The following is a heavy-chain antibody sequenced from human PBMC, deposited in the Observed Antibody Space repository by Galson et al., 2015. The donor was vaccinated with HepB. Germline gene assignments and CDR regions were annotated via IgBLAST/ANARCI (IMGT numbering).Heavy chain of an antibody. V-gene: IGHV4-59*01. J-gene: IGHJ6*02. CDR1: GGSISTYY. CDR3: ARDLGSGRYPWDYHYGMDV. Sequence: SETLSLTCTISGGSISTYYWTWIRQPPGKGLEWIGYIDYTGNPNYDHSLKSRVSISLDKSRNQFSLRLTSVTAADTAVYYRARDLGSGRYPWDYHYGMDVWGLGTTVNVAS. D-gene: IGHD1-26*01. CDR2: IDYTGNP.